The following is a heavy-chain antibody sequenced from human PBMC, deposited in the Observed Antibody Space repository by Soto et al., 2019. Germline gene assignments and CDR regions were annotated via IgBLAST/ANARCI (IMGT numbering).Heavy chain of an antibody. D-gene: IGHD3-22*01. Sequence: SETLSLTCTVSGCSVSSGSYYWSWIRQPPGKGLEWIGYIYYSGSTNYNPSLKSRVTISVDTSKNQFSLKLSSVTAADTAVYYCARDYYDSSGTTTPYYYYGMDVWGQGTTVTVSS. V-gene: IGHV4-61*01. CDR1: GCSVSSGSYY. CDR2: IYYSGST. J-gene: IGHJ6*02. CDR3: ARDYYDSSGTTTPYYYYGMDV.